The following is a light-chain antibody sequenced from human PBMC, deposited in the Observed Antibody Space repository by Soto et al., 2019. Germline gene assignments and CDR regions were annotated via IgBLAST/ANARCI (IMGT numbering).Light chain of an antibody. CDR2: GAS. V-gene: IGKV3-20*01. Sequence: EIVFTQSPGTLSLSPGERATLSCRASQSVSSSYLTWYQQKPGQAPGLLIYGASSRATGIPDRFSGSGSGTDFTLTISRLEPEDFAVYYCQQDGTFGQGTKVDI. CDR3: QQDGT. CDR1: QSVSSSY. J-gene: IGKJ1*01.